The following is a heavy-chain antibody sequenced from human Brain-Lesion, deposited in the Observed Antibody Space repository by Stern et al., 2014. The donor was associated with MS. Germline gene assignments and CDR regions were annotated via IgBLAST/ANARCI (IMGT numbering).Heavy chain of an antibody. Sequence: VQLGQSGAEVKKPGESLKISCKGSGYRFTSNWIGWVRQMPGKGLEWMGIIWPGDSATRYSPSFQGQVTISADKSISTAYLQWSSLQASDTAMYYCARRGDSSSSGFDYWGQGTLVIVSS. J-gene: IGHJ4*02. CDR1: GYRFTSNW. CDR3: ARRGDSSSSGFDY. V-gene: IGHV5-51*01. D-gene: IGHD6-6*01. CDR2: IWPGDSAT.